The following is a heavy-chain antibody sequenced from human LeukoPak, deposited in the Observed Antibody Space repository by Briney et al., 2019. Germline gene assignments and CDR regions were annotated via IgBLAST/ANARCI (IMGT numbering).Heavy chain of an antibody. J-gene: IGHJ6*03. CDR3: ARGDVTGLGYYYYMDV. CDR1: GYTFTGYH. Sequence: ASVKVSCKASGYTFTGYHIHWVRQAPGQGLEWMVWINPNGGGPKYAQRFQGRITMTRDTAISTVYMELSGLRYDDTAVYYCARGDVTGLGYYYYMDVWGKGTMVTISS. CDR2: INPNGGGP. V-gene: IGHV1-2*02. D-gene: IGHD2-21*02.